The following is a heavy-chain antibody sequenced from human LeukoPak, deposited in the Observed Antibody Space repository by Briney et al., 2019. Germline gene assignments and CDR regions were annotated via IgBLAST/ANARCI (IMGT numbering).Heavy chain of an antibody. CDR2: IIPIFGTA. V-gene: IGHV1-69*05. J-gene: IGHJ3*02. D-gene: IGHD4-23*01. CDR1: GYTFTSYD. Sequence: SVKVSCKASGYTFTSYDINWVRQATGQGLEWMGGIIPIFGTANYAQKFQGRVTITTDESTSTAYMELSSLRSEDTAVYYCARAPHYGGNPDAFDIWGQGTMVTVSS. CDR3: ARAPHYGGNPDAFDI.